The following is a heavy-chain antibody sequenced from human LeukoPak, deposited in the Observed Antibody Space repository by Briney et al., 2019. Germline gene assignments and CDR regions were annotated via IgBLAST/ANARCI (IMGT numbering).Heavy chain of an antibody. CDR2: IQYDGSDK. J-gene: IGHJ4*02. Sequence: GGSLRLSCAASGFTFSSYGMPWVRQAPGKGLEWLSFIQYDGSDKHYADSVKGRFTISRDNSKNTLYLQMNSLRAEDTAVYYCTQPAPLDYWGQGTLVTVSS. D-gene: IGHD5-18*01. CDR1: GFTFSSYG. CDR3: TQPAPLDY. V-gene: IGHV3-30*02.